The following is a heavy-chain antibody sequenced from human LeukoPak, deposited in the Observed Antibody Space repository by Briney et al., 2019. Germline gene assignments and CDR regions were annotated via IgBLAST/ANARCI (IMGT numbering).Heavy chain of an antibody. CDR1: GYTFTGYY. CDR2: ISAYNGNT. D-gene: IGHD3-3*01. Sequence: ASVKVSCKASGYTFTGYYMHWVRQAPGQGLEWMGWISAYNGNTNYAQKLQGRVTMTTDTSTSTVYMELRSLRSDDTAVYYCASALWSAKGYWGQGTLVTVSS. V-gene: IGHV1-18*04. CDR3: ASALWSAKGY. J-gene: IGHJ4*02.